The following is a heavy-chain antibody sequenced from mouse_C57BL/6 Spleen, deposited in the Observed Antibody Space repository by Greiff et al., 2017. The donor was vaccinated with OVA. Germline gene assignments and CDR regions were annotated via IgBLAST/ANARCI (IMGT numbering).Heavy chain of an antibody. D-gene: IGHD2-3*01. CDR3: AEGGYDGYYDYAMDY. Sequence: QVQLQQSGPELVKPGASVKISCKASGYAFSSSWMNWVKQRPGKGLEWIGRIYPGDGDTNYNGKFKGKATLTADKSSSTAYMQLSSLTSEDSAVYFCAEGGYDGYYDYAMDYWGQGTSVTVSA. J-gene: IGHJ4*01. CDR1: GYAFSSSW. V-gene: IGHV1-82*01. CDR2: IYPGDGDT.